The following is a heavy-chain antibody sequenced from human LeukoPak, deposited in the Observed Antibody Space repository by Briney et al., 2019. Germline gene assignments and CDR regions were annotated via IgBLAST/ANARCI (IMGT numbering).Heavy chain of an antibody. CDR1: GGSISRYY. D-gene: IGHD3-10*01. V-gene: IGHV4-4*07. CDR2: IYTSGST. J-gene: IGHJ5*02. Sequence: SETLSLTCTVSGGSISRYYWSWIRQPAGKGLEWIGRIYTSGSTNYNPSLKSRVTMSVDTSKNQFSLKLSSVTAADTAVYYCARDNYGSGSYYRPRTNWFDPWGQGTLVTVSS. CDR3: ARDNYGSGSYYRPRTNWFDP.